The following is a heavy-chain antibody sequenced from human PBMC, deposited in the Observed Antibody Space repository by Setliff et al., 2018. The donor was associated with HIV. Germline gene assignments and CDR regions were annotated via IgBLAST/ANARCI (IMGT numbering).Heavy chain of an antibody. V-gene: IGHV1-2*02. J-gene: IGHJ4*02. D-gene: IGHD3-3*01. Sequence: ASVKVSCKASGYTSTAYYIHWVRQAPGQGLEWMGWINPKSGGTNYAQKFQGRVTMSSDTSISTAYMELGRLRSDDTAVYYCAALTGVKSFDFLEYLLYDYWGQGTQVTVSS. CDR2: INPKSGGT. CDR1: GYTSTAYY. CDR3: AALTGVKSFDFLEYLLYDY.